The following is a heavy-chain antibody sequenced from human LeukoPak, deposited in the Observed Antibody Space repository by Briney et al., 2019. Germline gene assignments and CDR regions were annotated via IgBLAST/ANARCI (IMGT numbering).Heavy chain of an antibody. CDR2: IYTTGST. D-gene: IGHD3-10*01. V-gene: IGHV4-4*07. CDR1: GVSISSYY. Sequence: SETLSLTCTVSGVSISSYYWSWIRQPAGKGLEWIGRIYTTGSTNYNPSLKSRVTMSVDTSKNEFSLKMSSVTAADTAVYYCTRDSGTTGEVKFDPWGQGTLVAVSS. J-gene: IGHJ5*02. CDR3: TRDSGTTGEVKFDP.